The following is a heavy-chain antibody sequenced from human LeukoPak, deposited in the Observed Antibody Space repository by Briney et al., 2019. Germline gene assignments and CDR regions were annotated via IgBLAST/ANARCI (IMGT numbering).Heavy chain of an antibody. CDR1: GGTFSSYA. CDR2: IIPIFGTA. CDR3: AGGGAVAGTRYYYYMDV. Sequence: SVKVSCKASGGTFSSYAISWVRQAPGRGLEWMGGIIPIFGTANYAQKFQGRVTITTDESTSTAYMELSSLRSEDTAVYYCAGGGAVAGTRYYYYMDVWGKGTTVTVSS. D-gene: IGHD6-19*01. V-gene: IGHV1-69*05. J-gene: IGHJ6*03.